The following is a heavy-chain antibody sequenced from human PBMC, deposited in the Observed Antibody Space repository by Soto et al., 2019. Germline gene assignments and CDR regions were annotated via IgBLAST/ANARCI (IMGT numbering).Heavy chain of an antibody. CDR3: ARDVTAMVTFDY. Sequence: ASVKVSCKASGYTFTSYDINWVRQATGQGLEWMGWMNPNSGNTGYAQKFQGRVTMTRDTSTSTVYMELSSLRSEDTAVYYCARDVTAMVTFDYWGQGTLVTVSS. CDR2: MNPNSGNT. V-gene: IGHV1-8*01. J-gene: IGHJ4*02. D-gene: IGHD5-18*01. CDR1: GYTFTSYD.